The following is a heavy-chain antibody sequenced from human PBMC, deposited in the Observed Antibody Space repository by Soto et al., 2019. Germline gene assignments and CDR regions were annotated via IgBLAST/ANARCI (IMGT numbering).Heavy chain of an antibody. CDR2: IYHSGST. CDR1: GGSISSGGYS. CDR3: ARAERGVSNWFDP. D-gene: IGHD3-10*01. V-gene: IGHV4-30-2*01. J-gene: IGHJ5*02. Sequence: SENLSLTCAVSGGSISSGGYSWSWIRQPPGKGLEWIGYIYHSGSTYYNPSLKSRVTISVDRSKNQFSLKLSSVTAADTAVYYCARAERGVSNWFDPWGQGTLVTVSS.